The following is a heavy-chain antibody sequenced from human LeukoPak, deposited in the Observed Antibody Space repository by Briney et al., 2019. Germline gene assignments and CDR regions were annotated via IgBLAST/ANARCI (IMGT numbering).Heavy chain of an antibody. J-gene: IGHJ4*02. Sequence: QPGGSLRLSCAASGFTFSSYSMNWVRQAPGKGLEWVSYISSSGSTIYYADSVKGRFTISRDNAKNSLYLQMNSLRAEDTAVYYCARDRTLGGSYYGYYFDYWGQGTLVTVSS. D-gene: IGHD1-26*01. CDR3: ARDRTLGGSYYGYYFDY. CDR2: ISSSGSTI. CDR1: GFTFSSYS. V-gene: IGHV3-48*04.